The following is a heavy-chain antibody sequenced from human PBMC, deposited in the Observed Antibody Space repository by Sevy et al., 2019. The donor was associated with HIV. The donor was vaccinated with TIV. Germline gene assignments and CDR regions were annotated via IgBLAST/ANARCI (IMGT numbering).Heavy chain of an antibody. CDR3: ARGDYDSSGYGRLTFDI. Sequence: GGSLRLSCAASGFTFSSYWMHWVRQAPGKGLVWVSRINSDGSSTSYADSVKGRFTISRDNAKNTLYLQMNSLRAKDTAVYYCARGDYDSSGYGRLTFDIWGQGTMVTVSS. J-gene: IGHJ3*02. D-gene: IGHD3-22*01. CDR2: INSDGSST. V-gene: IGHV3-74*01. CDR1: GFTFSSYW.